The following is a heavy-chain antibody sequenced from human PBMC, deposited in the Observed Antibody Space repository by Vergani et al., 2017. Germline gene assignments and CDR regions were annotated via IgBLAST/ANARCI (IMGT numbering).Heavy chain of an antibody. Sequence: QVQLQESGPGLVKPSQTLSLTCTVSGDSISSGSYYWSWIRQPAGKGLEWIGRIYTSGSTNYNPSLKSRVTMSVDTSKNQFSLKLSSVTAADTAVYYCARSIAAAGPFDYWGQGTLVTVSS. D-gene: IGHD6-13*01. J-gene: IGHJ4*02. CDR1: GDSISSGSYY. V-gene: IGHV4-61*02. CDR2: IYTSGST. CDR3: ARSIAAAGPFDY.